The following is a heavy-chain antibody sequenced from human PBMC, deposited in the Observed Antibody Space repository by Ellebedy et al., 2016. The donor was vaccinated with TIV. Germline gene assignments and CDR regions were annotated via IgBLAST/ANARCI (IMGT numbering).Heavy chain of an antibody. V-gene: IGHV4-39*01. CDR3: ARGGAAGSSDYYYGMDV. CDR1: GASISTFSDF. Sequence: MPSETLSLTCTVSGASISTFSDFWGWIRQPPGKGLAWIGSLYYRGSAYYNPSLKSRLTISVDRSKNQFSLNVTSVTAADTAVYYCARGGAAGSSDYYYGMDVWGQGTTVTVSS. J-gene: IGHJ6*02. CDR2: LYYRGSA. D-gene: IGHD6-13*01.